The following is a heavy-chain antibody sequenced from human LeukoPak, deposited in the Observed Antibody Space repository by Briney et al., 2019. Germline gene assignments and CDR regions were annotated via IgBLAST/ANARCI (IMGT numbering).Heavy chain of an antibody. J-gene: IGHJ6*02. CDR1: GYTFTSHY. V-gene: IGHV1-46*01. Sequence: ASVKVSCKASGYTFTSHYMQWVRQAPGQGFEWMGIINPSGGSTSYAQKFQGRVTMTGDTSTSIVYMELNSLRSEDTAVYYCARWVGGPAGINYYGMDVWGQGTTVTVSS. CDR3: ARWVGGPAGINYYGMDV. D-gene: IGHD2-2*01. CDR2: INPSGGST.